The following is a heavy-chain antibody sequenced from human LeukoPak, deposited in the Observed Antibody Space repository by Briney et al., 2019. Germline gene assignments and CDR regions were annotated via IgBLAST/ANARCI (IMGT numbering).Heavy chain of an antibody. CDR3: ARNMTTVTTGVVSRHDAFDI. CDR1: GGSISSGNYY. V-gene: IGHV4-39*01. J-gene: IGHJ3*02. Sequence: SETLSLTCTVSGGSISSGNYYWGWIRQPPGNGLEWIGSIYNSGSTYYSTSLKSRVTISVDTSKNQFSLRLSSVTATDTAVYYCARNMTTVTTGVVSRHDAFDIWGQGTMVTVSS. CDR2: IYNSGST. D-gene: IGHD4-11*01.